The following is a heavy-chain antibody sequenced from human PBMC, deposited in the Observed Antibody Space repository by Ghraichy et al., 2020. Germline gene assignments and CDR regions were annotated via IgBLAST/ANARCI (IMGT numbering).Heavy chain of an antibody. J-gene: IGHJ4*02. CDR3: VRGGCGDACHYFDY. CDR1: GFPFRSST. Sequence: GGSLRLSCTVSGFPFRSSTFNWVRQAPGKGLEWISYIDENGGKIFYADSVKGRFTISRDNVENSLYLQMNSMRADDTAVYFCVRGGCGDACHYFDYWGQGTLVTVSS. CDR2: IDENGGKI. V-gene: IGHV3-48*01. D-gene: IGHD2-21*01.